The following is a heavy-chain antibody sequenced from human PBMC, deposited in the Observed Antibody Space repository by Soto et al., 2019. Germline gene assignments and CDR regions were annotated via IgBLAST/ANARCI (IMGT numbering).Heavy chain of an antibody. V-gene: IGHV3-11*06. Sequence: QVQLVESGGGLVKPGGSLRLSCGASGFTFSDYYMNWIRLSPGKGLEWVSFISKSSRSTNYADSVKGRFIISRDNANNSLHLQMNTLRADDTAVYYCARGISDDYDSPPWYFDMWGRGTLVTVSS. J-gene: IGHJ2*01. CDR1: GFTFSDYY. D-gene: IGHD3-22*01. CDR3: ARGISDDYDSPPWYFDM. CDR2: ISKSSRST.